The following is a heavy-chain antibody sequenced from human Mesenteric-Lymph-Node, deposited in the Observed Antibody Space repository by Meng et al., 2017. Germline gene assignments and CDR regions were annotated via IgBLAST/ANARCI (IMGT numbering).Heavy chain of an antibody. CDR1: GFTFSDYT. CDR3: ATSLYSSSWYVPFDY. Sequence: GESLKISCAVSGFTFSDYTMTWVRQAPGKGLEWVSVIYSGGSTYYADSVKGRFTISRDNSKNTLYLQMNSLRAEDTAVYYCATSLYSSSWYVPFDYWGQGTLVTVSS. D-gene: IGHD6-13*01. CDR2: IYSGGST. J-gene: IGHJ4*02. V-gene: IGHV3-53*01.